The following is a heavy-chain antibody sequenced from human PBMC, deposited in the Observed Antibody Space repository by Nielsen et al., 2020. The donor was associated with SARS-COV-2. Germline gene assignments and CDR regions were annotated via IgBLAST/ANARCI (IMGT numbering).Heavy chain of an antibody. CDR1: GCTFISYA. D-gene: IGHD5-24*01. CDR2: IIPIFGTA. Sequence: SVKVSCKASGCTFISYAISWVRQAPGQGLEWMGGIIPIFGTANYAQKFQGRVTITADESTSTAYMELSSLRSEDTAVYYCARNNLEMATIGYYYYGMDVWGQGTTVTVSS. J-gene: IGHJ6*02. V-gene: IGHV1-69*13. CDR3: ARNNLEMATIGYYYYGMDV.